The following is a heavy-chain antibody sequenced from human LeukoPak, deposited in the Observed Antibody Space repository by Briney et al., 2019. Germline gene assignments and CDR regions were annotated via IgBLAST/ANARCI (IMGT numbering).Heavy chain of an antibody. CDR1: GYTFTCYY. J-gene: IGHJ4*02. D-gene: IGHD3-10*01. CDR3: AKNYGSGSQYYFDY. CDR2: INPNSGGT. V-gene: IGHV1-2*06. Sequence: ASVKVSCKASGYTFTCYYMHWVRQAPGQGREWMGRINPNSGGTNYAQKFQGRVTMTRDTSISTAYMELSRLRSDDTAVYYCAKNYGSGSQYYFDYWGQGTLVTVSS.